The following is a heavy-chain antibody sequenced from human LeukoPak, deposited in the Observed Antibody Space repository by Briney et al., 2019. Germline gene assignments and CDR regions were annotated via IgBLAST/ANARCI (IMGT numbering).Heavy chain of an antibody. CDR3: ARSDYFHN. CDR2: SKYDGSTK. Sequence: QSGGSLRLSCEASGFSLSGSWMHWVRQAPGKGLMWVSQSKYDGSTKSYAASVRGRFTISRDNAKNTLYLHMDSLRAEDTAVYYCARSDYFHNWGQGTMVVVSA. J-gene: IGHJ3*01. CDR1: GFSLSGSW. D-gene: IGHD3-10*01. V-gene: IGHV3-74*01.